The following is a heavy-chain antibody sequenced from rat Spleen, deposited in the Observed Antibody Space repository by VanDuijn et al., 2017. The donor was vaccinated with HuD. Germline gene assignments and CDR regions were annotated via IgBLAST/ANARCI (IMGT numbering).Heavy chain of an antibody. Sequence: EVQLVESGGGLVQPGRSLKLSCAASGFTFSSFAMAWVRPAPKKGLEWVATLTSGGSKTYYPDPVKGRLTISRDNTKSTLYMQKDSLRSEDTATYYCAKDLGGGWGQGTLVTVSS. J-gene: IGHJ3*01. CDR1: GFTFSSFA. V-gene: IGHV5-29*01. CDR2: LTSGGSKT. D-gene: IGHD4-3*01. CDR3: AKDLGGG.